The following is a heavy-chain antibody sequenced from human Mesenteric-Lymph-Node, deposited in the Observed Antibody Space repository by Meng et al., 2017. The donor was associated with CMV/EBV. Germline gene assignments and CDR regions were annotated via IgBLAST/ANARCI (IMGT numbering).Heavy chain of an antibody. CDR2: INPSSGGS. V-gene: IGHV1-2*06. Sequence: TGYYLYWVRQTPGQGLEWVGRINPSSGGSNYAQKYKGRVTIAKDTSINTAYMELSRLRSDDTAVYYCAAGEGVAATIRETNGYYFDYWGQGTLVTVSS. CDR1: TGYY. D-gene: IGHD5-12*01. J-gene: IGHJ4*02. CDR3: AAGEGVAATIRETNGYYFDY.